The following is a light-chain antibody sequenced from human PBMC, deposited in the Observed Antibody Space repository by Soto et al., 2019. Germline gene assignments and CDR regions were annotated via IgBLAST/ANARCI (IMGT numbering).Light chain of an antibody. Sequence: IQMTQSPSFLSASVGDRVTISCRASQTISTCLNWYQQKPGKAPELLIYGASNLQSGVPSRFSGSGSGTDFTLTISSLQPEDSAAYYCQHSHSSPLTFGGGTKVEFK. CDR2: GAS. CDR1: QTISTC. CDR3: QHSHSSPLT. V-gene: IGKV1-39*01. J-gene: IGKJ4*01.